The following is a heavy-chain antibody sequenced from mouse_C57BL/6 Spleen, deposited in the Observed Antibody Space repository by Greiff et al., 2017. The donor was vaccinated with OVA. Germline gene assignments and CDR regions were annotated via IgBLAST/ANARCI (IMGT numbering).Heavy chain of an antibody. CDR2: IGTGGGT. CDR1: GFSLTSYA. CDR3: AREGYYDYAYAMDY. V-gene: IGHV2-9-1*01. D-gene: IGHD2-4*01. Sequence: VQVVESGPGLVAPSQSLSITCTVSGFSLTSYAISWVRRPQGKGLEGLGEIGTGGGTNYNSALKSRLSISKDNSKSQVFLKMNSLQTDDTARYYCAREGYYDYAYAMDYWGQGTSVTVSS. J-gene: IGHJ4*01.